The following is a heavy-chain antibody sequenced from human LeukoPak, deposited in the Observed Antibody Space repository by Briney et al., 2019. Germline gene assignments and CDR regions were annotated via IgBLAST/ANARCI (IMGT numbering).Heavy chain of an antibody. CDR1: GGSISSYY. V-gene: IGHV4-59*01. J-gene: IGHJ4*02. Sequence: KSSETLSLTCTVSGGSISSYYWSWVRQPPGKGLEWIGYVSYSGSTDYNPSLKSRVIISIDTSKNQFSLRLSSVTAADTAVYYCARENDRYGRIDYWGQGTLVTVSS. CDR3: ARENDRYGRIDY. CDR2: VSYSGST. D-gene: IGHD5-18*01.